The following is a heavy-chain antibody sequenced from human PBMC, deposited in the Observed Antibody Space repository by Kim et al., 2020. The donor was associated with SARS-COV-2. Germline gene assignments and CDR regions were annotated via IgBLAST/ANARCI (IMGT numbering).Heavy chain of an antibody. D-gene: IGHD3-9*01. CDR1: GFTFSSYG. V-gene: IGHV3-30*18. CDR2: ISYDGINK. Sequence: GGSLRLSCAASGFTFSSYGLHWVRQAPGKGLEWVAVISYDGINKNYADFVKGRFTISRDNSENTLYLQMNSLRAEDTAVYYCAKDRAYSDTLTGFYTPGYYYYGMDVWGQGTTVTVSS. J-gene: IGHJ6*02. CDR3: AKDRAYSDTLTGFYTPGYYYYGMDV.